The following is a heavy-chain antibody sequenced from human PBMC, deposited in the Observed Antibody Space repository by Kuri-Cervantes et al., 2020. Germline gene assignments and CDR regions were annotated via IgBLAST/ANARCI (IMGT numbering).Heavy chain of an antibody. D-gene: IGHD1-26*01. V-gene: IGHV4-38-2*01. CDR2: IYHSGST. Sequence: SETLSLTCAVSGYSISSGYYWGWIRQPPGKGLEWIGSIYHSGSTYYNPSLKSRVTISVDTSKNQFSLKLSSVTAADTAVYYCATYSGSYGDYWGQGTLVTVSS. CDR3: ATYSGSYGDY. CDR1: GYSISSGYY. J-gene: IGHJ4*02.